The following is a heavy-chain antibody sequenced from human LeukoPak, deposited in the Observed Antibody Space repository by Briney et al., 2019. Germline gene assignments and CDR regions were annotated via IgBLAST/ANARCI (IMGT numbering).Heavy chain of an antibody. V-gene: IGHV3-33*01. D-gene: IGHD3-10*01. CDR1: GFTLSSHG. J-gene: IGHJ4*02. Sequence: PGGSLRLSCAASGFTLSSHGMHWVRPAPGQGLEWVAVILYDGSNKYYADSVKGRFTISRDNSKNTLYLQMNSLRAEDTAVYYCARDGGLLWFGELYPLDYWGQGTLVTVSS. CDR2: ILYDGSNK. CDR3: ARDGGLLWFGELYPLDY.